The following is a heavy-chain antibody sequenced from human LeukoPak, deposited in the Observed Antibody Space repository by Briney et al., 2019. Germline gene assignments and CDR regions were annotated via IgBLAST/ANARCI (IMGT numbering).Heavy chain of an antibody. Sequence: ASVKVSCKASGYTFTSYDINWVRQAPGQGLEWMGWMNPNSGNTGYAQKFQGRVTMTRNTSISTAYMELSSLRSEDTAVYYCARTLRYSGSYPPGYWGQGTLVTVSS. V-gene: IGHV1-8*01. CDR2: MNPNSGNT. D-gene: IGHD1-26*01. J-gene: IGHJ4*02. CDR3: ARTLRYSGSYPPGY. CDR1: GYTFTSYD.